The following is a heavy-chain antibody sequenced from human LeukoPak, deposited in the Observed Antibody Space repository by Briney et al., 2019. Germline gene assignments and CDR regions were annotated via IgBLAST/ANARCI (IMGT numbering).Heavy chain of an antibody. Sequence: GGSLRLSCAASGFTFSSYSMNWVRQAPGKGLEWVSSISSSSSYIYYADSVKGRLTISRDSAKNSLYLQMNSLRAEDTAVYYCARDQGYYDSSGPIDYWGQGTLVTVSS. CDR1: GFTFSSYS. CDR3: ARDQGYYDSSGPIDY. V-gene: IGHV3-21*01. CDR2: ISSSSSYI. D-gene: IGHD3-22*01. J-gene: IGHJ4*02.